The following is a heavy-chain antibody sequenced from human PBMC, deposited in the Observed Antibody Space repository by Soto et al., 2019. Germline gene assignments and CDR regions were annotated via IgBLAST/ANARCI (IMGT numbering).Heavy chain of an antibody. CDR3: ARDRYYYDSSGYYYSADAFDI. CDR1: GGTFSSYA. V-gene: IGHV1-69*01. CDR2: IIPIFGTA. J-gene: IGHJ3*02. D-gene: IGHD3-22*01. Sequence: QVQLVQSGAEVKKPGSSGKVSCKASGGTFSSYAISWVRQAPGQGLEWMGGIIPIFGTANYAQKFQGRVTITADESTSTAYMELSSLRSEDTAVYYCARDRYYYDSSGYYYSADAFDIWGQGTMVTVSS.